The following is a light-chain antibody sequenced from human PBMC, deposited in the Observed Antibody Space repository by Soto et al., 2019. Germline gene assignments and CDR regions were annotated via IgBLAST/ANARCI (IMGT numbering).Light chain of an antibody. CDR3: QHYNTLWG. V-gene: IGKV3-15*01. Sequence: EIVMTQSPATLSVSPGERVTLSCRASQSVRSNLAWYQQKPGPVPRVLIYGASTRAIGIPDRFSGSGSGTEFTLTISSLQSEDVAVYYCQHYNTLWGFGGGTKVEIK. CDR1: QSVRSN. J-gene: IGKJ4*01. CDR2: GAS.